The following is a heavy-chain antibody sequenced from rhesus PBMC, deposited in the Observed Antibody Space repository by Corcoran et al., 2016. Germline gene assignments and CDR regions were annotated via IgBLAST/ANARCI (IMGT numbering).Heavy chain of an antibody. CDR2: ITYSVST. V-gene: IGHV4-122*02. D-gene: IGHD6-31*01. J-gene: IGHJ4*01. CDR3: ARDWYSSGWNNFDY. Sequence: QVQLQESGPGLVKPSETLSLTCAVSGSSISGYYWSWIRLAPGKGLEWIGYITYSVSTSYNPSVKSRVTIARERSKNQFSLKLSSVTAADTAVYYCARDWYSSGWNNFDYWGQGVLVTVSS. CDR1: GSSISGYY.